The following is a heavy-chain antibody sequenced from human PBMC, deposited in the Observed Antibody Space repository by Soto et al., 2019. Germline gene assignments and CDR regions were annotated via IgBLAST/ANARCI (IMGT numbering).Heavy chain of an antibody. CDR3: AKDLRGGYYDFWSGYGPYYYYGMDV. CDR1: GFTFDDYA. V-gene: IGHV3-9*01. J-gene: IGHJ6*02. D-gene: IGHD3-3*01. CDR2: ISWNSGSI. Sequence: GGSLRLSCAASGFTFDDYAMHWVRQAPGKGLEWVSGISWNSGSIGYADSVKGRFTISRDNAKNSLYLQMNSLRAEDTALYYCAKDLRGGYYDFWSGYGPYYYYGMDVWGQGTTVTVSS.